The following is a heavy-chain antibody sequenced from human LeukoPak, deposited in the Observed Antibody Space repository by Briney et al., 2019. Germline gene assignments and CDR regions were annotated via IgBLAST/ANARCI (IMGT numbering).Heavy chain of an antibody. V-gene: IGHV4-59*01. CDR2: FYYSGST. CDR3: ARWHYDDYFDY. CDR1: GGSISSYY. J-gene: IGHJ4*02. D-gene: IGHD1-7*01. Sequence: SETLSLTCTVSGGSISSYYWSWIRQPPGKGLEWIGYFYYSGSTNYNPSLKSRVTISVDTSKNQFSLKLSSVTAADTAVYYCARWHYDDYFDYWGQGTLVTVSS.